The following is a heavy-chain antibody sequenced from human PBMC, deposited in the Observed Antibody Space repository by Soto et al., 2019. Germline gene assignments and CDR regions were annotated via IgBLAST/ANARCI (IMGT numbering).Heavy chain of an antibody. D-gene: IGHD3-3*01. CDR2: ISAYNGNT. CDR1: GYNFTSYG. J-gene: IGHJ3*02. Sequence: ASVKVSCKAYGYNFTSYGISWIRQAPGQGLEWMGWISAYNGNTNYAQKLQGRVTMTTDTSTSTAYIELRSLRSDDTAVYYCARGSLGGLCLEWLSYAFDIWGQGTMVTVSS. V-gene: IGHV1-18*01. CDR3: ARGSLGGLCLEWLSYAFDI.